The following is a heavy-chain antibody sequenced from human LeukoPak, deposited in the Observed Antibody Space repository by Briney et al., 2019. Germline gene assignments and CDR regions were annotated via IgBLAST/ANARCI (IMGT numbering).Heavy chain of an antibody. D-gene: IGHD3-9*01. CDR1: GFTFSSYD. CDR2: IRYDGSNK. Sequence: PGGSLRLSCEASGFTFSSYDMHWVRQAPGKGLEWVAFIRYDGSNKYYADSVKGRFTISRDNSKNTLYLQMNSLRAEDTAVYYCAKGAGMTGYFYYYYYMDVWGKGTTVTVSS. V-gene: IGHV3-30*02. CDR3: AKGAGMTGYFYYYYYMDV. J-gene: IGHJ6*03.